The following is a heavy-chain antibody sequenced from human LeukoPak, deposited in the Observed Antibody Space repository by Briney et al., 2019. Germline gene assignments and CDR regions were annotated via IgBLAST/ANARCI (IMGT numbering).Heavy chain of an antibody. CDR2: IYYSGST. J-gene: IGHJ4*02. V-gene: IGHV4-39*01. CDR3: ARLGWGYAHSSY. Sequence: SETVSLTCTVSGGSISSSSYYWGWIRQPPGKGLEWIGSIYYSGSTYYNPSLKSRVTISVDTSKNQFSLKLSSVTAAGTAVYYCARLGWGYAHSSYWGQGTQVTVSS. D-gene: IGHD6-13*01. CDR1: GGSISSSSYY.